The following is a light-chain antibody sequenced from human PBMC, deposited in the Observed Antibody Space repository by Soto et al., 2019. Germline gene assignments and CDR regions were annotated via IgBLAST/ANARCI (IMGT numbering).Light chain of an antibody. CDR3: QQSYSTPRT. Sequence: DIQMTQSPSTLSASIGDRVTIACLASQNIGVWLAWYQQKPGKAPKLLIYAASSLQSGVPSRFSGSGSGTDFTLTISSLQPEDFATYYCQQSYSTPRTFGQGTKVDIK. CDR1: QNIGVW. CDR2: AAS. V-gene: IGKV1-39*01. J-gene: IGKJ1*01.